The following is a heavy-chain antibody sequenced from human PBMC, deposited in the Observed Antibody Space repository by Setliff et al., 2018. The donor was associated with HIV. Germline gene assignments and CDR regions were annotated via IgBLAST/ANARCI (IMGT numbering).Heavy chain of an antibody. CDR1: GGSISSGSYY. CDR2: IYTSGST. D-gene: IGHD3-22*01. V-gene: IGHV4-61*02. Sequence: SETLSLTCTVSGGSISSGSYYWSWIRQPAGKGLEWIGRIYTSGSTNYNPSLKSRVTISVDTSKNQFSLKLSSVTAADTAVYYCARARELYYYDSSGPGASDAFDIWGQGTMVTVS. J-gene: IGHJ3*02. CDR3: ARARELYYYDSSGPGASDAFDI.